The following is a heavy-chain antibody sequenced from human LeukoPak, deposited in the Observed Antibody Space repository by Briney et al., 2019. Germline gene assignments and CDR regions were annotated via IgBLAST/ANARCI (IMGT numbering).Heavy chain of an antibody. V-gene: IGHV3-21*01. CDR1: GFTFSIYS. Sequence: SGGSLGLSCAASGFTFSIYSLNWVRQAPGKGLEWVSSISSTSGYIYYADSVKGRFTVSRDNAKNSLYLQMNSLRAEDTAVYYCARGVRYYDILTGNYPTYCYGMDVWGQGTTVTVSS. D-gene: IGHD3-9*01. CDR3: ARGVRYYDILTGNYPTYCYGMDV. CDR2: ISSTSGYI. J-gene: IGHJ6*02.